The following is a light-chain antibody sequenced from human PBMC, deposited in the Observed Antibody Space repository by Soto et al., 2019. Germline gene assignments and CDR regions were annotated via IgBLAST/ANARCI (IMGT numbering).Light chain of an antibody. J-gene: IGLJ3*02. CDR1: SSDIGGYNY. Sequence: QSALTQPASVSGSPGQSITISCTGTSSDIGGYNYVSWYQQHPGKAPKVMIYEVSNRSSGVSNRFSGSKSGNTASLTISGLQAEDEADYYCSSYTRSSTWVFGGGTNVTVL. V-gene: IGLV2-14*01. CDR2: EVS. CDR3: SSYTRSSTWV.